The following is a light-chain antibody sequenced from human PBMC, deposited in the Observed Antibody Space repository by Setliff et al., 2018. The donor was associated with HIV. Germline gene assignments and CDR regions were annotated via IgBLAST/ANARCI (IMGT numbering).Light chain of an antibody. Sequence: QSALTQPASVSGSPGQSITISCTGTSSDVAGYDYVSWYQQHPGKAPKLMIYAVSKRPSGVSNRFSGSKSGDTASLTISGLQAEDDADYYCSSYTSSSTYVFGTGTKVTVL. CDR2: AVS. V-gene: IGLV2-14*01. CDR3: SSYTSSSTYV. CDR1: SSDVAGYDY. J-gene: IGLJ1*01.